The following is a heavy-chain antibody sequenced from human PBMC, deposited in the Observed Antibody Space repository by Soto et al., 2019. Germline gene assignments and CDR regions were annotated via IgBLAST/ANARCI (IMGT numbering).Heavy chain of an antibody. J-gene: IGHJ4*02. CDR3: ARDVTVVARLGYFDY. D-gene: IGHD2-15*01. CDR2: ISYDGSNK. CDR1: GFTFSSYA. V-gene: IGHV3-30*01. Sequence: QVQLVESGGGVVQPGRSLRLSCAASGFTFSSYAMHWVRQTPGKGLEWVAVISYDGSNKYYADSVKGRFTISRDNSKNTLYLQMNSLRAEDTAVYYCARDVTVVARLGYFDYWGQGTLVTVS.